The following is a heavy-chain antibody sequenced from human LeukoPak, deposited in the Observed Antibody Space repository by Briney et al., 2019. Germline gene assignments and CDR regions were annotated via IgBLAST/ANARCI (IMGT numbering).Heavy chain of an antibody. V-gene: IGHV3-21*01. J-gene: IGHJ4*02. CDR2: ISSTSSYI. Sequence: GGSLRLSCAASGFTFTSYTMNWVRQAPGKGLEWVSSISSTSSYIYYTDSVKGRFTISRDNAKNSLYLQMNSLRAEDTAVYYCARVAGYCSSTSNCYSDYWVQGTLVTVSS. D-gene: IGHD2-2*01. CDR3: ARVAGYCSSTSNCYSDY. CDR1: GFTFTSYT.